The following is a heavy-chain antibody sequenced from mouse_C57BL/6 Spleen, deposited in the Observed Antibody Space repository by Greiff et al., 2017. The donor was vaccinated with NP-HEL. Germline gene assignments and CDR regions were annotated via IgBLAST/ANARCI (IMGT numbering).Heavy chain of an antibody. Sequence: VQLQQSGPELVKPGASVKIPCKASGYTFTDYNMDWVKQSHGKSLEWIGDINPNNGGTIYNQKFKGKATLTVDKSSSTAYMELRSLTSEDTAVYYCARNELGPVGYFDVWGTGTTVTVSS. CDR2: INPNNGGT. J-gene: IGHJ1*03. CDR1: GYTFTDYN. CDR3: ARNELGPVGYFDV. D-gene: IGHD4-1*01. V-gene: IGHV1-18*01.